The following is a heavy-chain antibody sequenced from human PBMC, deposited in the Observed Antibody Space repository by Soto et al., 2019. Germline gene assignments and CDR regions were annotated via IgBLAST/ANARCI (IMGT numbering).Heavy chain of an antibody. V-gene: IGHV4-59*01. CDR1: GGFI. CDR3: AWTLPNRQLFDS. D-gene: IGHD1-1*01. CDR2: IYNSGRY. J-gene: IGHJ4*02. Sequence: SETLSLTCTVSGGFIWGWIRQSPDKGLEWIGYIYNSGRYNYNPSLESRLTISIDTSKNQFSLRLASVTAAYTAVYYCAWTLPNRQLFDSWSQGTLVTVSS.